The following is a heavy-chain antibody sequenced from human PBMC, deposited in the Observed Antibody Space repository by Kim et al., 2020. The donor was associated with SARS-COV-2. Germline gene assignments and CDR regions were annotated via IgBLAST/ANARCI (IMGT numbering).Heavy chain of an antibody. V-gene: IGHV1-69*11. CDR2: TIPLLDSI. J-gene: IGHJ6*02. CDR1: GGSFRSYG. D-gene: IGHD1-1*01. CDR3: ATTRDRDSSSYGMDV. Sequence: SVKVSCKVSGGSFRSYGLHWVRQAPGHGLEWVGRTIPLLDSIDYAQRFQGRVTITADESTATSYLEMRSLTFEDTAIYYCATTRDRDSSSYGMDVWGRG.